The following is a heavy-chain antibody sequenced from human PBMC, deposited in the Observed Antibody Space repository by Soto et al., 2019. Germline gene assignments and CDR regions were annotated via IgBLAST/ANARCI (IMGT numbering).Heavy chain of an antibody. CDR1: GVTLSSNS. CDR3: ATERTPY. Sequence: GGYLRLCCADFGVTLSSNSMTWVRHALGKRLEWVSAISGSGGSTYYAASVKGRFTISGDNSKNMLYLQMNSLRADDTAVYYYATERTPYRCQAPLVTVSS. CDR2: ISGSGGST. J-gene: IGHJ4*02. V-gene: IGHV3-23*01.